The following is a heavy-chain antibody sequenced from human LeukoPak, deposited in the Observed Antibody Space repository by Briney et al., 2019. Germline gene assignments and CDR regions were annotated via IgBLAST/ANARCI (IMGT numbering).Heavy chain of an antibody. CDR2: ISGSGSAS. V-gene: IGHV3-23*01. CDR3: AKRNVGTFDY. D-gene: IGHD7-27*01. CDR1: GFTFSGYA. J-gene: IGHJ4*02. Sequence: GGSLRLSCAASGFTFSGYAMSWVRQAPGKGLEWVSAISGSGSASYYADSVKGRFTISKDSSKNALYLQMNSLRAEDTAVYYCAKRNVGTFDYWGQGTLVTVSS.